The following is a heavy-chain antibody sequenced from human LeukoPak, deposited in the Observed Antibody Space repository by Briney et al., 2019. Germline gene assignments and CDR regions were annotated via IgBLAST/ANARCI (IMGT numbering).Heavy chain of an antibody. V-gene: IGHV3-7*01. CDR1: GFTFSNYW. J-gene: IGHJ3*02. Sequence: GGSLRLSCVASGFTFSNYWMSWVRQAPGKGLEWVANIKADGSEKYSVDSVKGRSTISRDNAKNSLYLQMNNLRVEDTAVYFCATSQTTSGRYGNAFDIWGQGTLVTVSS. CDR3: ATSQTTSGRYGNAFDI. CDR2: IKADGSEK. D-gene: IGHD6-19*01.